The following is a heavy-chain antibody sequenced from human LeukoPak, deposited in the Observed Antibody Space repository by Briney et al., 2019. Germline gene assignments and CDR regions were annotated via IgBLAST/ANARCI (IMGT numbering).Heavy chain of an antibody. J-gene: IGHJ4*02. CDR3: AKGGGMATMKPFDY. V-gene: IGHV3-23*01. CDR1: GFTFSGYA. D-gene: IGHD5-24*01. Sequence: GGSLRLSCAASGFTFSGYAMSWVRQAPGKGLEWVSAISGSGGSTYYADSVKGRFTISRDNSKNTLYLQMNSLRAEDTAVYYCAKGGGMATMKPFDYWGQGTLVTVSS. CDR2: ISGSGGST.